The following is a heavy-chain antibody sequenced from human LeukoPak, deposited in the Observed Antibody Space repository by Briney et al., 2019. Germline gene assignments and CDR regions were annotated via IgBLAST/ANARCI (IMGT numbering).Heavy chain of an antibody. Sequence: PSGTLSLTCAVSGGSISSSNWWSWVRQPPGKGLEWIGEIYHSGSTNYNPSLKSRITISVDKSKNQFSLKLSSVTAADTAVYYCARVGTYGSGSYLSWLDYWGQGTLATVSS. V-gene: IGHV4-4*02. CDR2: IYHSGST. D-gene: IGHD3-10*01. CDR3: ARVGTYGSGSYLSWLDY. CDR1: GGSISSSNW. J-gene: IGHJ4*02.